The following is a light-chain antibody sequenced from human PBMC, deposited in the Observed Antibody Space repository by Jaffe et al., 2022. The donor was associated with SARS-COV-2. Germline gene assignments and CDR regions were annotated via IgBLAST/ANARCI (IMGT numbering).Light chain of an antibody. CDR2: DAS. CDR3: QQYGSSPT. Sequence: EIVLTQSPGTLSLSPGETITLSCRASQSVNSFLAWYQQRPGQAPRLVIYDASDRATGISDRFSGSGSGTDFTLTISRLEPEDSGVYYCQQYGSSPTFGHGTNVEIK. J-gene: IGKJ1*01. V-gene: IGKV3-20*01. CDR1: QSVNSF.